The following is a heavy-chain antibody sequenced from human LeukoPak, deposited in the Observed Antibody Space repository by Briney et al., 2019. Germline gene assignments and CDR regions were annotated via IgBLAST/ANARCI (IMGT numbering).Heavy chain of an antibody. CDR1: GGSMSSGGYY. CDR3: ARETPLGSGYWPRFDY. CDR2: IYYSGST. D-gene: IGHD3-3*01. V-gene: IGHV4-31*03. Sequence: SQTLSLTCTVSGGSMSSGGYYWSWIRQHPGKGLEWIGYIYYSGSTYYNPSLKSRVTISVDTSKNQFSLKLSSVTAADTAVYYCARETPLGSGYWPRFDYWGQGTLVTVSS. J-gene: IGHJ4*02.